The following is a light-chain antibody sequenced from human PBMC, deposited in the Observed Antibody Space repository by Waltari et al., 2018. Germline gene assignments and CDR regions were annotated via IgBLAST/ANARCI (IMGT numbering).Light chain of an antibody. J-gene: IGLJ2*01. CDR1: SSAVGNYKR. CDR3: SSYAGSSKGV. CDR2: AVS. V-gene: IGLV2-23*02. Sequence: QSALTQPASVSGSPGPSITISCTGTSSAVGNYKRVPWYQQPPGKAPKLMIYAVSKRPSGVSDRFSGSKSGDMASLTISGLQPEDEAEYFCSSYAGSSKGVFGGGTKVTVL.